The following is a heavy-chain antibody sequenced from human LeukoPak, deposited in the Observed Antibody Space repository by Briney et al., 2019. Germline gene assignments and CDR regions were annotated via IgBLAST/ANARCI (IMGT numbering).Heavy chain of an antibody. Sequence: GASVKVSCKASGGTFSSYAISWVRQAPGQGLEWMGGITPIFGTANYAQKFQGRVTITADESTSTDYMELSSLRSEDTAVYYCARGDYGTRYYFDYWGQGTLVTVSS. J-gene: IGHJ4*02. CDR1: GGTFSSYA. D-gene: IGHD4-17*01. CDR3: ARGDYGTRYYFDY. CDR2: ITPIFGTA. V-gene: IGHV1-69*13.